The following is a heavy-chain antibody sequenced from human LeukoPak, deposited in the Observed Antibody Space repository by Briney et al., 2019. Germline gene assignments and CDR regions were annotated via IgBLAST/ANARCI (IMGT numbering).Heavy chain of an antibody. J-gene: IGHJ5*02. D-gene: IGHD6-13*01. V-gene: IGHV3-74*01. CDR1: GFTFSSYW. CDR3: ASRSINWYRGNNWFDP. Sequence: GGSLRLSCAVSGFTFSSYWMHWVRQAPGKGLVWVSRINSDGSSTSYADSVKGRFTISRDNAKNTLYLQMNSLRAEDTAVYYCASRSINWYRGNNWFDPWGQGTLVTVSS. CDR2: INSDGSST.